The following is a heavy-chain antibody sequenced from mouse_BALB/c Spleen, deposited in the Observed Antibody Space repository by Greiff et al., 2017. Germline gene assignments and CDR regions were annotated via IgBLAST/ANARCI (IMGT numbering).Heavy chain of an antibody. CDR2: IWGDGST. D-gene: IGHD1-1*01. CDR1: GFSLTGYG. CDR3: ARAIYGSSYAMDY. V-gene: IGHV2-6-7*01. Sequence: VMLVESGPGLVAPSQSLSITCTVSGFSLTGYGVNWVRQPPGKGLEWLGMIWGDGSTDYNSALKSRLSISKDNSKSQVFLKMNSLQTDDTARYYCARAIYGSSYAMDYWGQGTSVTVSS. J-gene: IGHJ4*01.